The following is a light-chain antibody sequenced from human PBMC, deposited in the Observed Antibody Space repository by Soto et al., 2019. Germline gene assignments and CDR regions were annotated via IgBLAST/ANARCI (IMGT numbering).Light chain of an antibody. CDR2: WAS. V-gene: IGKV4-1*01. CDR3: QQYYSIPLT. J-gene: IGKJ4*01. CDR1: QSVFYSSNNENF. Sequence: DIVMTQSPDSLAVSLGERDTISCKSSQSVFYSSNNENFLAWYQQKPGQPPKLLIYWASIRESGVPDRFSGSGSGTDFTLTISSLQAEDVAVYYCQQYYSIPLTFGGGTKVEIK.